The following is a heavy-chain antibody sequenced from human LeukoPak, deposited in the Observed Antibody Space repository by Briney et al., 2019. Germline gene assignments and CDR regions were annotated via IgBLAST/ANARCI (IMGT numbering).Heavy chain of an antibody. Sequence: SETLSLTCTVSGGSISSGGYYWSWIRQPPGKGLEWIGYIYHSGSTYYNPSLKSRVTISVDRSKNQFSLKLSSVTAADTAVYYCARKGGGRYSYGYVDYWGQGTLVTVSS. CDR1: GGSISSGGYY. CDR3: ARKGGGRYSYGYVDY. V-gene: IGHV4-30-2*01. D-gene: IGHD5-18*01. CDR2: IYHSGST. J-gene: IGHJ4*02.